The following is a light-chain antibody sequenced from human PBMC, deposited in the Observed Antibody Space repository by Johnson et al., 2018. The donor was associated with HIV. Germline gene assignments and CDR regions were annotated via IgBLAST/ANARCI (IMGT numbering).Light chain of an antibody. CDR3: GTWDSSLSAQYV. V-gene: IGLV1-51*01. CDR1: SSNIGNNY. Sequence: QSVLTQPPSVSAAPGQKVTISCSGSSSNIGNNYVSWYQQLPGTAPKLLIYDNNKRPSGIPDRFSGSKSGTSATLGITGLQPRDEADYYCGTWDSSLSAQYVFGSGTKVTVL. J-gene: IGLJ1*01. CDR2: DNN.